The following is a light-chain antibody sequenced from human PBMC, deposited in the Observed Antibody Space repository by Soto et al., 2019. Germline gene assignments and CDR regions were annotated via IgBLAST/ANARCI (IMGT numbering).Light chain of an antibody. CDR1: QTIATY. CDR3: QQSYSSLVT. Sequence: IEMTQSPASLSASVGDRVTITCRASQTIATYLNWFQHKSGRAPKLLIYTSSSVNSGVSSRFRGSGSGTDFTLNINDVQTEDSATYYCQQSYSSLVTLGAGTKVDIK. J-gene: IGKJ4*01. V-gene: IGKV1-39*01. CDR2: TSS.